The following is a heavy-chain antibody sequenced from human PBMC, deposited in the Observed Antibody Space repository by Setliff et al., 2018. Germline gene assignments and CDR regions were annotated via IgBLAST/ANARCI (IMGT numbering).Heavy chain of an antibody. CDR1: GASISTTYYY. Sequence: SETLSLTCSVSGASISTTYYYWDWIRQSPEKGLEWIGTIYQNGITYYNPSVKSRVTISVDKSKNQFSLNLNSVTAADTAVYYCARHDASNWNYGWIDPWGKGTTVTVSS. J-gene: IGHJ6*04. CDR3: ARHDASNWNYGWIDP. CDR2: IYQNGIT. D-gene: IGHD1-7*01. V-gene: IGHV4-39*01.